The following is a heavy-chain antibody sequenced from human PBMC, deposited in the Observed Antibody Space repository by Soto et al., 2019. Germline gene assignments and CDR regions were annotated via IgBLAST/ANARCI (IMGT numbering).Heavy chain of an antibody. CDR1: GYTFTRYG. CDR3: VRITVAGYFDY. D-gene: IGHD6-19*01. V-gene: IGHV1-3*01. CDR2: INAANGNV. Sequence: QVQLVQSGAEVKKSGAAVKASCMASGYTFTRYGIHWVRQAPGQRLEWLGWINAANGNVKYSERFQGRVTISRDTAASTAYMELSSLRSEDTAVYYCVRITVAGYFDYWGQGTLVTVSS. J-gene: IGHJ4*02.